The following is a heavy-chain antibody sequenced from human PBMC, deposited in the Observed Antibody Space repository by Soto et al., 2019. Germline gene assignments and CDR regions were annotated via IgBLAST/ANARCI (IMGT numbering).Heavy chain of an antibody. CDR1: GYTFTSYG. Sequence: ASVKVSCKASGYTFTSYGISWVRQAPGQGLEWMGWISAYNGNTNYAQKLQGRVTMTTDTSTSTAYMELRSLRSDDTAVYYCARVIGLGTGLYYYYYMDVWGKGTTVTVSS. CDR2: ISAYNGNT. CDR3: ARVIGLGTGLYYYYYMDV. V-gene: IGHV1-18*01. J-gene: IGHJ6*03. D-gene: IGHD1-1*01.